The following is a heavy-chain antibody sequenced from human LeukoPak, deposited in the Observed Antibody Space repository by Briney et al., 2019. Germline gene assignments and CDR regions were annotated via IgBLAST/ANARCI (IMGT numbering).Heavy chain of an antibody. J-gene: IGHJ4*02. Sequence: GASVKVSCKASGGTFSSYAISWVRQAPGQGLEWMGGIIPIFGTANYAQKFQGRVTMTRDTSTSIVYMELSSLRSEDTAVYYCARTYYYDSSGYSAFDYWGQGTLVTVSS. CDR3: ARTYYYDSSGYSAFDY. V-gene: IGHV1-69*05. CDR2: IIPIFGTA. CDR1: GGTFSSYA. D-gene: IGHD3-22*01.